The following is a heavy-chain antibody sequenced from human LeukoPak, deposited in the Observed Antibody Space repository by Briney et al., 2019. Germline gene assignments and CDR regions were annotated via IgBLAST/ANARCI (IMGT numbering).Heavy chain of an antibody. CDR1: GFTFTSYS. CDR3: TNNNVATKFDY. CDR2: VSGSGGST. V-gene: IGHV3-23*01. Sequence: PGGSLRLSCAASGFTFTSYSMSWVRQAPGKGLEWVSAVSGSGGSTYYADSVKGRFTISRDNSKNTLYLQMNSLRAEDTAVYYCTNNNVATKFDYWGQGTLVTVSS. J-gene: IGHJ4*02. D-gene: IGHD5-12*01.